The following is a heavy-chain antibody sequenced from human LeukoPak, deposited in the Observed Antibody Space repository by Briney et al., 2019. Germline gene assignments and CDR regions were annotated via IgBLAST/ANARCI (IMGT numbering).Heavy chain of an antibody. CDR1: GGSISSGSYY. CDR3: ARHRILLGVCWFDP. Sequence: PSETLSLTCTVSGGSISSGSYYWGWIRQPPGKGLEWIGSMYYSGSTYDNPSLKSRVTISVDTSKNQFSLKLSSVTAADTAVYYCARHRILLGVCWFDPWGQGTLVTVSS. CDR2: MYYSGST. J-gene: IGHJ5*02. D-gene: IGHD3-16*01. V-gene: IGHV4-39*01.